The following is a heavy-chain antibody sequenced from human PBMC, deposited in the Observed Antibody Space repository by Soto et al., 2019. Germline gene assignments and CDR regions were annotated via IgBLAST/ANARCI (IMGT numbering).Heavy chain of an antibody. D-gene: IGHD3-16*01. J-gene: IGHJ1*01. Sequence: QVQLEQSGAEVTKTGSSVRRSCNASGGTFISHSIHWVRQAPGQGLQWMGELIPMVPKANYARKFQGRVTIPADRPTHTAYLALNNLTSDATAVSFCASGGTNVTESFQFWGQGTLVTVSS. CDR3: ASGGTNVTESFQF. CDR2: LIPMVPKA. V-gene: IGHV1-69*01. CDR1: GGTFISHS.